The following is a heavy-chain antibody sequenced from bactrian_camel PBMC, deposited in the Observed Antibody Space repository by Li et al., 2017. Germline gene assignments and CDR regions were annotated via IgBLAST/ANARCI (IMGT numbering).Heavy chain of an antibody. J-gene: IGHJ4*01. Sequence: VQLVESGGDSVQAGGSLKLSCIVTGTFTVPLCMGWYRQAPGEEREGVAGINIDGNTDYVDSVKGRFTISRDNAKNTLYLQMNSLQPEDTAMYYCAASSALPLNKGALDQRKYNDWGQGTQVTVS. CDR1: GTFTVPLC. CDR2: INIDGNT. CDR3: AASSALPLNKGALDQRKYND. D-gene: IGHD1*01. V-gene: IGHV3S53*01.